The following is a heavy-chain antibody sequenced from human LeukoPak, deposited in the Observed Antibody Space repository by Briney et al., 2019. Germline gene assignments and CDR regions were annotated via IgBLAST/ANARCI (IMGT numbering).Heavy chain of an antibody. J-gene: IGHJ4*02. V-gene: IGHV3-23*01. CDR2: ISGSGERT. D-gene: IGHD3-10*01. CDR1: GFTFSSYA. CDR3: AKEASGYGYYFDY. Sequence: GGSLRLSCAGSGFTFSSYAMSWVRQAPGKGLEWVSVISGSGERTNYADSVKGRFTISRDNSKNTLYLQMSSLRAEDTAVYYCAKEASGYGYYFDYWGQGTLVTVSS.